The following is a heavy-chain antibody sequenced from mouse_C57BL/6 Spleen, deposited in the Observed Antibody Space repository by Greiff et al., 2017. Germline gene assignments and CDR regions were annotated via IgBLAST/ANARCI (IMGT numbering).Heavy chain of an antibody. D-gene: IGHD2-4*01. CDR1: GYSFTDYN. J-gene: IGHJ4*01. V-gene: IGHV1-39*01. CDR2: INPNYGTT. Sequence: EVQLQQSGPELVKPGASVKISCKASGYSFTDYNMNWVKQSNGKSLEWIGVINPNYGTTSYNQKFKGKATLTVDQSSSTAYMQLNSLTSEDSAVYYYESRDYDVRLYAMDYWGQGTSVTVSS. CDR3: ESRDYDVRLYAMDY.